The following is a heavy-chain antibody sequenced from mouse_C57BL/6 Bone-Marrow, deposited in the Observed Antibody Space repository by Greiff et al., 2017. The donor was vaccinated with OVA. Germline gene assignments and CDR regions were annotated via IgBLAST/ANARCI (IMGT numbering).Heavy chain of an antibody. Sequence: VQLQQSGAELVRPGASVKLSCTASGFNIKDDYMHWVKQRPEQGLEWIGWIDPENGDTEYASKFQGKATITADTSSNTAYLQLSSLTSEDTAVDYCTTEGWLLPFAYWGQGTLVTVSA. J-gene: IGHJ3*01. D-gene: IGHD2-3*01. CDR1: GFNIKDDY. V-gene: IGHV14-4*01. CDR3: TTEGWLLPFAY. CDR2: IDPENGDT.